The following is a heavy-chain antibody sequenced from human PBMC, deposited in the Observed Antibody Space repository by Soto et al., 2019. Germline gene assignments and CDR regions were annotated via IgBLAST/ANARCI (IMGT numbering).Heavy chain of an antibody. D-gene: IGHD3-22*01. Sequence: PSETLSLTCTVSGGSISSGGYYWSWIRQHPGKGLEWIGYIYYSGSTYYNPSLKSRVTISVDTSKNQFSLKLTSVTAADTAVYYCARAPYYRDSSGWNYWGQGTLVTVSS. CDR3: ARAPYYRDSSGWNY. J-gene: IGHJ4*02. CDR2: IYYSGST. V-gene: IGHV4-31*03. CDR1: GGSISSGGYY.